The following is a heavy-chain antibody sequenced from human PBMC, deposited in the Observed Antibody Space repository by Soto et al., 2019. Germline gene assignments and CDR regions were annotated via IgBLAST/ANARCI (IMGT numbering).Heavy chain of an antibody. V-gene: IGHV3-11*04. J-gene: IGHJ3*02. CDR3: ASALLRFLEWPLNDACDI. CDR2: ISSSGSTI. D-gene: IGHD3-3*01. Sequence: QVQLVESGGGLVKPGGSLRLSGAASGFTFSDYYMSWICQAPGKGLEWVSYISSSGSTIYYAESVKGRFTISRDNAKDSLYMQTKSLRAEDTAVYYCASALLRFLEWPLNDACDICGQWTMVTVSS. CDR1: GFTFSDYY.